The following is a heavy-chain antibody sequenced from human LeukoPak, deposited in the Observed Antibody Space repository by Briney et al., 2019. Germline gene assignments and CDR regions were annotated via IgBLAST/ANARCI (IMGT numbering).Heavy chain of an antibody. V-gene: IGHV4-61*02. Sequence: SETLSLTCTVSGGSISSGGYYWSWIRQPAGKGLEWIGRIYTSGSTNYNPSLKSRVTISVDTSKNQFSLKLSSVTAADTAVYYCARDGYYGSGSYPYWGQGTLVTVSS. CDR3: ARDGYYGSGSYPY. CDR2: IYTSGST. CDR1: GGSISSGGYY. J-gene: IGHJ4*02. D-gene: IGHD3-10*01.